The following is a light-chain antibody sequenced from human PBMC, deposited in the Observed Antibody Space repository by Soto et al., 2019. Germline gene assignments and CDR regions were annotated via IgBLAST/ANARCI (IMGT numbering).Light chain of an antibody. CDR1: QSVSSN. CDR2: DAS. J-gene: IGKJ1*01. V-gene: IGKV3-15*01. Sequence: EIVMTQSPATLSVSPAERATLFCRASQSVSSNLAWYQQKPGQAPRLVIYDASTRATSIPPRFSGSGSGTEFTLTISSLQSEDFAVYYCQHYNNWPRTFGQGTKVEIK. CDR3: QHYNNWPRT.